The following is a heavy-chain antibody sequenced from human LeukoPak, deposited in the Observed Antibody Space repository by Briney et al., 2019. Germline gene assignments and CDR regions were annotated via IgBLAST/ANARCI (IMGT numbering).Heavy chain of an antibody. D-gene: IGHD4-17*01. CDR1: GYTFTSYY. CDR3: ARLRDYYYSYMDV. J-gene: IGHJ6*03. V-gene: IGHV1-46*01. Sequence: ASVKVSCKASGYTFTSYYLHWVRQAPGEGLEWMGIINPSGGSTSYAQKFQGRVTMTRDMSTSTVYMELSSLRSEDTAVYYCARLRDYYYSYMDVWGKGTTVTVSS. CDR2: INPSGGST.